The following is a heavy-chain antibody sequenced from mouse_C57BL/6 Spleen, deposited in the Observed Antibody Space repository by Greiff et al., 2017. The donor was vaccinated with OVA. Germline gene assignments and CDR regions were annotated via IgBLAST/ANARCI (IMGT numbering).Heavy chain of an antibody. J-gene: IGHJ3*01. CDR1: GFSLTSYG. CDR3: ARTERLLAWFAY. CDR2: IWSGGST. Sequence: QVQLQQSGPGLVQPSQSLSITCTVSGFSLTSYGVHWVRQSPGKGLEWLGVIWSGGSTDYNAAFISRLSISKDNSKSQVFFKMNSLQADDTAIYYCARTERLLAWFAYWGQGTLVTVSA. V-gene: IGHV2-2*01. D-gene: IGHD2-3*01.